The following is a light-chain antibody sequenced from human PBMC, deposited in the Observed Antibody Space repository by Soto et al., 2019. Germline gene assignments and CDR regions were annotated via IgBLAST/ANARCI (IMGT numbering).Light chain of an antibody. CDR1: SSDVGSYNV. J-gene: IGLJ1*01. CDR2: DVS. Sequence: SPGLSITIPCSGTSSDVGSYNVVSWYQQHPGKAPKLVIYDVSNRPSGVSPRFSGAKSGNTASLTIAGLQAEDEADYYCSSYTRRSTYVFGTGTKVTVL. CDR3: SSYTRRSTYV. V-gene: IGLV2-14*03.